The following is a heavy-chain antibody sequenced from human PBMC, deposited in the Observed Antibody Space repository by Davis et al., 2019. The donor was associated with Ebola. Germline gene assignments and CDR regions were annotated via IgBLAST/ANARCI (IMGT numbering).Heavy chain of an antibody. J-gene: IGHJ4*02. V-gene: IGHV3-30*18. Sequence: GESLKISCAASGFTFSSYGMHWVRQAPGKGLEWVAVISYDGSNKYDADSVKGRFTISRDNSKNTLYLQMNSLRAEDTAVYYCAKDWGAVVAVYYFDYWGQGTLVTVSS. D-gene: IGHD2-15*01. CDR3: AKDWGAVVAVYYFDY. CDR1: GFTFSSYG. CDR2: ISYDGSNK.